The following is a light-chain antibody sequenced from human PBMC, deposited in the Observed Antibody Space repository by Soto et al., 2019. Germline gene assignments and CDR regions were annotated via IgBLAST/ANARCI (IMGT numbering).Light chain of an antibody. CDR3: QQRSNWLT. V-gene: IGKV3D-11*02. Sequence: EIVLKQSPATLSLSPGERATLSCRASQSVSSYLAWYQQKPGQAPRLLIYDASNRATGIPARFSGSGPGTDFTLTSSSLEPEDFAVYYCQQRSNWLTFGGGTKVEIK. J-gene: IGKJ4*01. CDR1: QSVSSY. CDR2: DAS.